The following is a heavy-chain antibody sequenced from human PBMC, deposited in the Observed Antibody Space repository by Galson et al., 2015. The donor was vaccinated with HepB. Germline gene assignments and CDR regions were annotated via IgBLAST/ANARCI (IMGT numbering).Heavy chain of an antibody. CDR3: ARVGRTSGLYDDY. CDR1: GFMFSSYG. CDR2: ITGSSSHT. D-gene: IGHD6-19*01. Sequence: SLRLSCAASGFMFSSYGMNWVRQAPGKGLEWVSHITGSSSHTYYVDSVKGRFTISRDNAKNSLYLQMKSLRGEDTAVYYCARVGRTSGLYDDYCGQGTLFTVSS. V-gene: IGHV3-48*01. J-gene: IGHJ4*02.